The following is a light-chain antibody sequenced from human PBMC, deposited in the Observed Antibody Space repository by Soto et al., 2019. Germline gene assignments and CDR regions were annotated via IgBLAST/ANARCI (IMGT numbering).Light chain of an antibody. CDR3: QQYKSYSLT. Sequence: DIQINLCPSTLSASVGDRVTITCRASQSISSWLAWYQQKPGKAPKLLINKASRLESGVPSRFSGSGSGTEFTLTITSLQPEDFATYYCQQYKSYSLTFGGGTKVDIK. CDR2: KAS. CDR1: QSISSW. J-gene: IGKJ4*01. V-gene: IGKV1-5*03.